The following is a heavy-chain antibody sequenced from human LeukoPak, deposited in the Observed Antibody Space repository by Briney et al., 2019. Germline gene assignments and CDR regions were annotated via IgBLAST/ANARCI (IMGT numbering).Heavy chain of an antibody. Sequence: GGSLRLSCATSGFTLVGYGLRWGHRAPGEGLEWLCAINYNGAITDYAHSVRGRFTISRDNAKNSLYLRMDSLRAEDTALYYCARDRLGPSFSVSHFDLWGQGTLVTVSS. J-gene: IGHJ4*02. CDR3: ARDRLGPSFSVSHFDL. V-gene: IGHV3-20*04. CDR2: INYNGAIT. D-gene: IGHD3-3*02. CDR1: GFTLVGYG.